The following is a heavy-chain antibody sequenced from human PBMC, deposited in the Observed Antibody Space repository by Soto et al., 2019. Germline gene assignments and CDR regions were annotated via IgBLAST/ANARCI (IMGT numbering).Heavy chain of an antibody. V-gene: IGHV4-30-4*08. Sequence: QVQLQQSGPGLVKPSQTLSLTCTVSGGSISGDYYHWTWIRQSPGRGLGWIGYVFHSGSDLYNQSLMSPLNTSVNASKNQFSLRLISATAADTAVYFCAREDDGGDRGYYGLDVWGQGTTVTVSS. D-gene: IGHD2-21*02. J-gene: IGHJ6*02. CDR3: AREDDGGDRGYYGLDV. CDR1: GGSISGDYYH. CDR2: VFHSGSD.